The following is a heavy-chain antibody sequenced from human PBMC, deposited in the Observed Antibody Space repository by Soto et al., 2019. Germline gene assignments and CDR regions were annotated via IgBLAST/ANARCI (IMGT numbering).Heavy chain of an antibody. CDR3: ERDDCGTVAGAAFDI. D-gene: IGHD1-26*01. Sequence: QVQLVESGGGVVQPGRSLRLSCAASGFTFSSYAMHWVRQAPGKGLEWVAVISYDGSHKYYADSVKGRFTISRDNSKNTLYLQMNSLTAEDTAVYYCERDDCGTVAGAAFDIWGQGTMVTVSS. CDR2: ISYDGSHK. J-gene: IGHJ3*02. CDR1: GFTFSSYA. V-gene: IGHV3-30-3*01.